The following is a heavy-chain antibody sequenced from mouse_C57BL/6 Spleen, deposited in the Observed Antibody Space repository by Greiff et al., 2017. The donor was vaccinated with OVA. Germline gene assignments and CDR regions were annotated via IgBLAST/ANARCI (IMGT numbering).Heavy chain of an antibody. J-gene: IGHJ2*01. Sequence: QVQLQQPGAELVKPGASVKLSCKASGYTFTSYWMQWVKQRPGQGLEWIGEIDPSDSYTNYNQKFKGKATLTVDTSSSTAYMQLSSLTSEDSAVYYCARGEFTTVVATDYWGKGTTLTVSS. CDR1: GYTFTSYW. D-gene: IGHD1-1*01. CDR2: IDPSDSYT. CDR3: ARGEFTTVVATDY. V-gene: IGHV1-50*01.